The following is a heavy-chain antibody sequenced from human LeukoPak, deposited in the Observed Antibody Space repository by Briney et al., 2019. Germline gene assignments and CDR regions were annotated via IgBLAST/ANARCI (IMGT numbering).Heavy chain of an antibody. CDR2: IYSGGST. V-gene: IGHV3-66*04. CDR1: GFTVSSNY. J-gene: IGHJ4*02. Sequence: GGSLRLSCAASGFTVSSNYMSWVRQAPGKGLEWVSVIYSGGSTYYADSVKGRFTISRDNSKNTLYLQMNSLRAEDTAVYYCARRAIGESYYYFDYWGQGTLATVSS. CDR3: ARRAIGESYYYFDY. D-gene: IGHD3-10*01.